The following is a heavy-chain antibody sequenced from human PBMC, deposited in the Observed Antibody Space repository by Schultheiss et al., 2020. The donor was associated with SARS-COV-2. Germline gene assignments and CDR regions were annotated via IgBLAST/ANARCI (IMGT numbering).Heavy chain of an antibody. D-gene: IGHD3-3*01. J-gene: IGHJ3*02. V-gene: IGHV1-18*01. CDR1: GYTFTSYG. Sequence: ASVKVSCKASGYTFTSYGISWVRQAPGQGLEWMGRINPNSGGTNYAQKFQGRVTMTRDTSTSTVYMELSRLRSDDTAVYYCARDPGDEWHRGVYAFDIWGQGTMVTVSS. CDR3: ARDPGDEWHRGVYAFDI. CDR2: INPNSGGT.